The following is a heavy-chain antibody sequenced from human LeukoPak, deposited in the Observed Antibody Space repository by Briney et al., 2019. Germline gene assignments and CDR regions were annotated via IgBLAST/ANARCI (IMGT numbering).Heavy chain of an antibody. V-gene: IGHV3-30*03. Sequence: PGRSLRLSCAASGFTFSIYGMHWVRQAPGKGLEWVAVISYDGSNKYYADSVKGRFTISRDNSKNTLYLQMNSLRAEDTAVYYCASHPEGGATFRPFDCWGQGTLVTVSS. CDR1: GFTFSIYG. D-gene: IGHD1-26*01. CDR3: ASHPEGGATFRPFDC. CDR2: ISYDGSNK. J-gene: IGHJ4*02.